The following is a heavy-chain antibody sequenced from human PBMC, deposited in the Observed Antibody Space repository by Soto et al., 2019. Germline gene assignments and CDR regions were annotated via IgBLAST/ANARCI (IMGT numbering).Heavy chain of an antibody. D-gene: IGHD2-2*01. V-gene: IGHV1-3*01. CDR3: SRGGDIVVVPDYDY. CDR1: GYTFTSYA. Sequence: QVQLVQSGAEVKKPGASVKVSCKASGYTFTSYAMHWVRQAPGQRLEWMGWINAGNGNTKYSQKFQGRVTITRDTSASTAYMELSSLRSEDTAVYYWSRGGDIVVVPDYDYWGQGTLVTVSS. CDR2: INAGNGNT. J-gene: IGHJ4*02.